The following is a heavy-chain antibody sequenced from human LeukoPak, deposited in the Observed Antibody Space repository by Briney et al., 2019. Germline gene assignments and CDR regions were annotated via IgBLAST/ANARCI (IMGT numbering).Heavy chain of an antibody. D-gene: IGHD1-26*01. V-gene: IGHV3-21*01. Sequence: GGSLRLSCAASGFTFSSYSMNWVRQAPGKGLEWVSSISSSSSYIYYADSVKGRFTISRDNAKNSLYLQMNSLRAEDTAVYYCAREGSSGSYPDYWGQGTLVTVSS. CDR1: GFTFSSYS. J-gene: IGHJ4*02. CDR2: ISSSSSYI. CDR3: AREGSSGSYPDY.